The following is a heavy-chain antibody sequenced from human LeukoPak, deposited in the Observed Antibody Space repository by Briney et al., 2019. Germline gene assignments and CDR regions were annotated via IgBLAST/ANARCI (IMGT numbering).Heavy chain of an antibody. V-gene: IGHV3-7*01. CDR3: ARWWVRYIDL. CDR1: GFTFSRYW. Sequence: GGSLRLSCAGSGFTFSRYWMSWVRQTPGKGLEWVANMMQDGSEKYYVDSVKGRFTISRDNAKNSLYLQMKSLRAEDTAVYYCARWWVRYIDLWGRGTLVTVSS. J-gene: IGHJ2*01. D-gene: IGHD1-14*01. CDR2: MMQDGSEK.